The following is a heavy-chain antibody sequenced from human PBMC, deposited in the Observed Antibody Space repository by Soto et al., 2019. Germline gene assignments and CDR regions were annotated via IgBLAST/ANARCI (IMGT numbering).Heavy chain of an antibody. CDR3: AASCVGCGGFNYYGMDV. V-gene: IGHV4-31*03. CDR2: IYYSGST. CDR1: GGSITSSSYY. J-gene: IGHJ6*02. Sequence: SETLSLTCTVSGGSITSSSYYWGWIRQPPGKGLEWIGYIYYSGSTYYNPSLKSRVTISVDTSKNQFSLKLSSVTAADTAVYYCAASCVGCGGFNYYGMDVWGQGTTVTVS. D-gene: IGHD2-21*01.